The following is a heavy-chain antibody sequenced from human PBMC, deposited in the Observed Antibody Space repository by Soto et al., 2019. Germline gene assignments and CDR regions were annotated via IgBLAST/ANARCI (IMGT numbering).Heavy chain of an antibody. J-gene: IGHJ4*02. V-gene: IGHV3-33*01. Sequence: PGGSLRLSCAASGFTFSSYGMHWVRQAPGKGLEWVAVIWYDGSNKYYADSVKGRFTISRDNSKNTLYLQMNSLRAEDTAVYYCARSYSSSWYFDYWGQGTLVTVSS. CDR3: ARSYSSSWYFDY. CDR2: IWYDGSNK. CDR1: GFTFSSYG. D-gene: IGHD6-13*01.